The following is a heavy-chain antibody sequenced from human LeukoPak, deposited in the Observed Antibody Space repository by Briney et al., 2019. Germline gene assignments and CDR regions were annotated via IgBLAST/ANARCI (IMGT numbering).Heavy chain of an antibody. CDR2: INNDGSSA. V-gene: IGHV3-74*01. J-gene: IGHJ4*02. CDR3: TRDKGSSYLSSFDS. Sequence: GGSLRLSCAASGFTFSSYWMHWVRHTPGKGLIYISRINNDGSSANYADSVRGRFTISRDNAENTLYLQMNSLRAEDTAVYYCTRDKGSSYLSSFDSWGQGTLVTVSS. CDR1: GFTFSSYW. D-gene: IGHD6-6*01.